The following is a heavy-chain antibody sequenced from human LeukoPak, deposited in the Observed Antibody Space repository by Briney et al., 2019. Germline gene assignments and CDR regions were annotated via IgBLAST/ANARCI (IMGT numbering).Heavy chain of an antibody. J-gene: IGHJ4*02. CDR2: IYSSGDT. V-gene: IGHV4-4*07. CDR3: ARDVGSGGGTFPTYHFDF. Sequence: SETLSLTCTVSGGSISSYYWDWIRQPAGKGLEWIGRIYSSGDTNYNPSLKSRVTMSEDTSKNQFSLRLSSLTAADTAVYYCARDVGSGGGTFPTYHFDFWGQGTLVTVSS. CDR1: GGSISSYY. D-gene: IGHD3-10*01.